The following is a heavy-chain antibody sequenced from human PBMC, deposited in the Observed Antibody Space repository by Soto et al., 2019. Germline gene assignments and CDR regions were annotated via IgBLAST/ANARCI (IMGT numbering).Heavy chain of an antibody. Sequence: GSGPTLVNPTQTLTLTCTFSGFSLNTSGMGVGWIRQPPGQALESLALIYWDDDKRYSPSLKSRLTITKDTSKNQVVLTMTNMDPGDTATYYCAHRMRQDEQYASGAYVHWGQGTLVTVPQ. J-gene: IGHJ1*01. CDR1: GFSLNTSGMG. V-gene: IGHV2-5*02. CDR2: IYWDDDK. CDR3: AHRMRQDEQYASGAYVH. D-gene: IGHD3-10*01.